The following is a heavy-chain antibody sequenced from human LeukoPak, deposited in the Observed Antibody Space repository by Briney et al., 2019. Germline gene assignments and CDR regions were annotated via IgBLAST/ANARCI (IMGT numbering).Heavy chain of an antibody. CDR3: AXKXXTXLDY. V-gene: IGHV1-18*01. Sequence: FTXXGISWVRQAPGQGLEWMGWISAYNGNTNYAQKLQGRVTMTTDTSTSTAYMELRSLRSDDTAVYYCAXKXXTXLDYWGXGXLVTVSS. J-gene: IGHJ4*02. CDR1: FTXXG. CDR2: ISAYNGNT.